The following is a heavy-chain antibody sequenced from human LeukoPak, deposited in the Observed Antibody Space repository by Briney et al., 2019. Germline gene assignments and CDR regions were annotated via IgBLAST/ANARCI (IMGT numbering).Heavy chain of an antibody. D-gene: IGHD2-15*01. CDR3: ARGIPGCSGGSCYIYYYYGMDV. CDR1: GFSVSSNY. J-gene: IGHJ6*02. Sequence: GGSLRLSCAASGFSVSSNYMSWVRQAPGRGLEWVSVINSDGDTYYADSVRGRFTISRDNSKNTLYLQLSSLRVEDTAVYYCARGIPGCSGGSCYIYYYYGMDVWGQGTTVTVSS. CDR2: INSDGDT. V-gene: IGHV3-53*01.